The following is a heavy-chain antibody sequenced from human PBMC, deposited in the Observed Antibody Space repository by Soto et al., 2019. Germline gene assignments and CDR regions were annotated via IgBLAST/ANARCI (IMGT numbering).Heavy chain of an antibody. CDR3: ARDNGMAGSFDP. D-gene: IGHD2-8*01. V-gene: IGHV3-48*02. Sequence: SLRLSCAASGFTFSSYSMNWARQAPGKGLEWVSYISIGSSTIYYADSVKGRFTISRDDAKNSLYLQMNSLRDEDTAVYYCARDNGMAGSFDPWGQGTLVTVSS. J-gene: IGHJ5*02. CDR1: GFTFSSYS. CDR2: ISIGSSTI.